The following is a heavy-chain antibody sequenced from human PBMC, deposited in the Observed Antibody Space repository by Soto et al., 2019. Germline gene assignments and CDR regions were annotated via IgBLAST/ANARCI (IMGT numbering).Heavy chain of an antibody. CDR1: GGSISSGGYY. V-gene: IGHV4-31*03. J-gene: IGHJ4*02. CDR3: ARVKEGRYYFDY. Sequence: PSETLSLTCTVSGGSISSGGYYWSWIRQHPGKGLEWIGYIYYSGSTYYNPSLKSRVTISVDTSKNQFSLKLSSVTAADTAVYYCARVKEGRYYFDYWGQGTLVTVSS. CDR2: IYYSGST.